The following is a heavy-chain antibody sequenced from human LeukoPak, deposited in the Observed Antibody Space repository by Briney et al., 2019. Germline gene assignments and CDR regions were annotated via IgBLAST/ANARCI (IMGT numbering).Heavy chain of an antibody. CDR3: ARDLQLVTNYYYYGMDV. Sequence: ASVKVSCKASGYTFTSYAMNWVRQAPGQGLEWMGWINTNTGNPTYAQGFTGRFVFSLDTSVSTAYLQISSLKAEDTAVYYCARDLQLVTNYYYYGMDVWGQGTTVTVSS. V-gene: IGHV7-4-1*02. J-gene: IGHJ6*02. D-gene: IGHD6-13*01. CDR1: GYTFTSYA. CDR2: INTNTGNP.